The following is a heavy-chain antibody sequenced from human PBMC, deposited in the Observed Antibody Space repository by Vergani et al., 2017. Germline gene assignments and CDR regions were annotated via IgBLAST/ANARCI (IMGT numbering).Heavy chain of an antibody. V-gene: IGHV3-66*02. CDR2: IYSGGST. J-gene: IGHJ6*03. D-gene: IGHD3-16*01. CDR1: GFTVSSNY. CDR3: ARVMNGGIYYYYMDV. Sequence: EVQLVESGGGLVQPGGSLRLSCAASGFTVSSNYMSWVRQAPGKGLEWVSVIYSGGSTYYADSVKGRFTISRDNSKNTLYLQMNSLRAEDTAVYYCARVMNGGIYYYYMDVCGKGTTVTVSS.